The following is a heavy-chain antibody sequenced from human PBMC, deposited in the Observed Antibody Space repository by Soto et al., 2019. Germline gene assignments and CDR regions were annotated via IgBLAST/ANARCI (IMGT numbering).Heavy chain of an antibody. Sequence: PGGSLRLSCAASGFIFSSYGTHWVRQAPGKGLEWVAVISFDGSKKYYADSVKGRFTISRDNSKNTLDLHMNSLRTEDTAVYYCAKVAHSSGTFDYWGQGTLVTVSS. CDR1: GFIFSSYG. CDR2: ISFDGSKK. D-gene: IGHD3-3*02. CDR3: AKVAHSSGTFDY. V-gene: IGHV3-30*18. J-gene: IGHJ4*02.